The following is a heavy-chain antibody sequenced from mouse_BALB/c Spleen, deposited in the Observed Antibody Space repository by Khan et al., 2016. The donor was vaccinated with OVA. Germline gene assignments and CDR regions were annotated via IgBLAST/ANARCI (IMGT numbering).Heavy chain of an antibody. D-gene: IGHD2-1*01. CDR3: TRSGYGTFAY. Sequence: VQLQQSGAELVKPGASVKLSCKASGYSFTNYYMYWVKQRPGQGLEWIGEINPSNGGTNFNEKFKSKATLTVDKFSSIAYMQLSSLTSEDSAVYYCTRSGYGTFAYWGQGTLVTVSA. CDR1: GYSFTNYY. CDR2: INPSNGGT. J-gene: IGHJ3*01. V-gene: IGHV1S81*02.